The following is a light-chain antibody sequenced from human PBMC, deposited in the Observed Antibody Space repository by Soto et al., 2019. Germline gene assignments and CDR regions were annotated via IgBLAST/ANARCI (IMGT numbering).Light chain of an antibody. J-gene: IGKJ4*01. CDR2: DAS. V-gene: IGKV3-11*01. Sequence: EIVLTQSPATLSLSPGERATFSCRASQSVSSDLVCYQHKPGQAPRLFIYDASNRATGIPARFSGSGSGTDFTLTISSLEPEDFAVYYCQQRSNWPPLTFGGGTKVEIK. CDR1: QSVSSD. CDR3: QQRSNWPPLT.